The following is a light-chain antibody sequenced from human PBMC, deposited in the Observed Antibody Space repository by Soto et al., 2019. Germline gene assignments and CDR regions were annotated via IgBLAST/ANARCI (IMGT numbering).Light chain of an antibody. V-gene: IGKV3-11*01. J-gene: IGKJ5*01. CDR3: QQRSNTPPWIT. Sequence: DIVLTQSPATLSSSPGERATLTCRASQSVSIYLAWYQQKPGKSPKLLIYDAANRATEIPAKFRVSGSGTDFALTISSRDPEDSAVYYCQQRSNTPPWITFGQGTRLDIK. CDR1: QSVSIY. CDR2: DAA.